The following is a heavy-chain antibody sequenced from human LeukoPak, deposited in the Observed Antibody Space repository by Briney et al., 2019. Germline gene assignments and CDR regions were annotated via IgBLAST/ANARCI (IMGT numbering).Heavy chain of an antibody. J-gene: IGHJ4*02. CDR1: EFTFSTYA. CDR3: ARSATGGYFDY. D-gene: IGHD2-15*01. CDR2: VESDGTYT. V-gene: IGHV3-74*01. Sequence: GRSLRLSCAASEFTFSTYAMHWVRQAPGKGLVWVSRVESDGTYTTNAESVKGRFTISRDNAKNTLYLQMSSLRAEDTAVYYCARSATGGYFDYWGQGAPVTVSS.